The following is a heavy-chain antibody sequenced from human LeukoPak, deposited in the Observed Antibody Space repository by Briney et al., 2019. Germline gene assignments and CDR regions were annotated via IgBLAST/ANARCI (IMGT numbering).Heavy chain of an antibody. CDR2: INSDGSSS. D-gene: IGHD2-15*01. CDR1: GFTLTSYW. Sequence: SGGSLRLSCVVSGFTLTSYWIHWVRQAPGKGLGWVSRINSDGSSSSYADSVKGRFTSSRDNAKNTVYLQMNSLRAEDTAVYYCARVRVVGSDYWGQGTLVTVSS. CDR3: ARVRVVGSDY. V-gene: IGHV3-74*01. J-gene: IGHJ4*02.